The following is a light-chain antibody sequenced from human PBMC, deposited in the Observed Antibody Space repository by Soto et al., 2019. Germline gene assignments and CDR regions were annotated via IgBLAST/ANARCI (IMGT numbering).Light chain of an antibody. Sequence: EIVLTQSPGTLSLSPGERATLSCRASQSVTSTFLGWYQQRPGQAPRLLIYDVSTRASGIPDRFSGSGSGIDFTLTISRLGPEDCAVYYCQHYGSSFFALGPGTKVDIK. V-gene: IGKV3-20*01. J-gene: IGKJ3*01. CDR3: QHYGSSFFA. CDR1: QSVTSTF. CDR2: DVS.